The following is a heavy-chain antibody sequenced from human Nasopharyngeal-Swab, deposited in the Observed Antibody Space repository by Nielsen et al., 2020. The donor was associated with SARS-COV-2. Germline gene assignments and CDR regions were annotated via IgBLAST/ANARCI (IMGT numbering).Heavy chain of an antibody. V-gene: IGHV3-23*01. CDR2: ITAGGSTK. Sequence: GESLKISCAASGFTFSGFAMSWVRQTPGKGLVWVSTITAGGSTKFYADSVKGRFTISKDSSTDTVFLQMNSLRAEDTAVYFCAKSGRLVGGYFSGLYFDYWGQGTLVTVSS. CDR3: AKSGRLVGGYFSGLYFDY. J-gene: IGHJ4*02. D-gene: IGHD2/OR15-2a*01. CDR1: GFTFSGFA.